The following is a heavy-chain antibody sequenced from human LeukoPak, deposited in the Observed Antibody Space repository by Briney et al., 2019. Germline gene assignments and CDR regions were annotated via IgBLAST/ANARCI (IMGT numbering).Heavy chain of an antibody. D-gene: IGHD6-13*01. J-gene: IGHJ4*02. Sequence: SETLSLTCTVSGGSISSSSYYWGWIRQPPGKGLEWIGSIYYSGSTYYNPSLKSRVTISVDTSKNQFSLKLSSVTAADTAVYYCAKQQLGDSSFDYWGQGTLVTVSS. CDR3: AKQQLGDSSFDY. CDR1: GGSISSSSYY. V-gene: IGHV4-39*07. CDR2: IYYSGST.